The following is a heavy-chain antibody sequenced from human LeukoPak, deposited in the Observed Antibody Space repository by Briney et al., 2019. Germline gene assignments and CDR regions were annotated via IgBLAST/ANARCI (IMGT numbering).Heavy chain of an antibody. D-gene: IGHD1-26*01. CDR2: ISGDGGST. CDR1: GFTFDDYA. CDR3: AKVYRSGLTLWEPSFDY. V-gene: IGHV3-43*02. Sequence: GGSLRLSCAASGFTFDDYAMHWVRQAPGKGLEWVSLISGDGGSTYYADSVKGRFTISRDNSKNSLYLQMNSLRTEDTAFYYCAKVYRSGLTLWEPSFDYWGQGTLVTVSS. J-gene: IGHJ4*02.